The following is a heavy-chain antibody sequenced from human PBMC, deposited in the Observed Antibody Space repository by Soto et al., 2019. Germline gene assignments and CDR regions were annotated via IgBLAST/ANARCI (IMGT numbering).Heavy chain of an antibody. D-gene: IGHD4-4*01. Sequence: ASVKVSCKASGYTFTSYYMHWVRQAPGQGLEWMGIINTRGGSTNYAQKFQGRLTMTRDMSSSTVSMELSSLRSEDTAVYYCARGLATTLTDSWGQGTLVTVSS. CDR1: GYTFTSYY. CDR2: INTRGGST. CDR3: ARGLATTLTDS. J-gene: IGHJ4*02. V-gene: IGHV1-46*01.